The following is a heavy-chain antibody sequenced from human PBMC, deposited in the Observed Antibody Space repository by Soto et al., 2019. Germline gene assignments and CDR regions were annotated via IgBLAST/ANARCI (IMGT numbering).Heavy chain of an antibody. CDR1: GYSFTEDY. J-gene: IGHJ4*02. Sequence: KGFCKAPGYSFTEDYIRWGRHAPGQGLEWMAIINPLPTSGSTNYAQEVQGRATVTRDTSTSTVYMELNSLRSGDTAIYYCARDLAAAAYWGQGTLVTVSS. V-gene: IGHV1-46*01. CDR2: INPLPTSGST. CDR3: ARDLAAAAY. D-gene: IGHD6-13*01.